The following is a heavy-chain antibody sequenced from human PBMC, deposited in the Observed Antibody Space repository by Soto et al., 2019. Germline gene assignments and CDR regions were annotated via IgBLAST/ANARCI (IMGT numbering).Heavy chain of an antibody. V-gene: IGHV4-30-4*01. CDR1: GGSISSCDYY. D-gene: IGHD1-26*01. Sequence: PSETLSLTCTVSGGSISSCDYYWGWIRQPPGKGLEWIGYIYYSGSTYYNPSLKSRVTISVDTSKNQFSLKLSSVTAADTAVYYCARDVGVGATPYYFDYWGQGTLVTVSS. CDR2: IYYSGST. J-gene: IGHJ4*02. CDR3: ARDVGVGATPYYFDY.